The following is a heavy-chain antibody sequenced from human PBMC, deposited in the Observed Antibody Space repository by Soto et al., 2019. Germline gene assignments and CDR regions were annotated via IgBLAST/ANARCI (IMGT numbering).Heavy chain of an antibody. CDR1: GHTFTNYG. Sequence: QVQLVQSGAEVKKSGASVKVSCKASGHTFTNYGFSWVRQAPGQGLEWMGWISAYNGITDFAQNFQGRVTMTTDTSTSTAYMELRSLRSDDTAVYYCARGSPYYGSGSLSYYYYGMDVWGQGTTVTVSS. V-gene: IGHV1-18*01. D-gene: IGHD3-10*01. CDR3: ARGSPYYGSGSLSYYYYGMDV. J-gene: IGHJ6*02. CDR2: ISAYNGIT.